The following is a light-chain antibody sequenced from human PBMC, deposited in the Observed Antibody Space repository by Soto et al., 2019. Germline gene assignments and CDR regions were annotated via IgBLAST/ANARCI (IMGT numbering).Light chain of an antibody. CDR1: QSVTSSY. CDR3: QQYGSSPRT. Sequence: VLTQSPGTLSFSPGERVTLSCRASQSVTSSYLAWYQQKPGQAPRLLIYGASSRATGIPDRFSGSGSGTDFTLTISRLEPEDFAVYYCQQYGSSPRTFVQGTKVEVK. V-gene: IGKV3-20*01. CDR2: GAS. J-gene: IGKJ1*01.